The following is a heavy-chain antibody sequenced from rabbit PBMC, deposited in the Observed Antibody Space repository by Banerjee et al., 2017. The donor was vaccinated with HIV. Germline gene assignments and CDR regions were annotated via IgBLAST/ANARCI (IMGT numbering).Heavy chain of an antibody. Sequence: QEQLEESGGGLVQPEGSLTLTCTASGSSFSSSYWISWVRQAPGKGLEWIACIAGSSSDTTYYASWAKGRFTISKASSTTVTLQMTSLTAADTATYFCARDWDGGSSYDYEYYFNLWGPGTLVTVS. CDR3: ARDWDGGSSYDYEYYFNL. J-gene: IGHJ4*01. CDR1: GSSFSSSYW. V-gene: IGHV1S45*01. CDR2: IAGSSSDTT. D-gene: IGHD8-1*01.